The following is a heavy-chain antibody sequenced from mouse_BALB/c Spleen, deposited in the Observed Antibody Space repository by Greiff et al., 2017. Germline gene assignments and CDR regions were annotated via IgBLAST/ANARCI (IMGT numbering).Heavy chain of an antibody. V-gene: IGHV1-31*01. J-gene: IGHJ2*01. Sequence: EVKLMESGPELVKPGASVKISCKASGYSFTGYYMHWVKQSHVKSLEWIGRINPYNGATSYNQNFKDKASLTVDKSSSTAYMELHSLTSEDSAVYYCARSARSPYFDYWGQGTTLTVSS. CDR3: ARSARSPYFDY. CDR2: INPYNGAT. CDR1: GYSFTGYY.